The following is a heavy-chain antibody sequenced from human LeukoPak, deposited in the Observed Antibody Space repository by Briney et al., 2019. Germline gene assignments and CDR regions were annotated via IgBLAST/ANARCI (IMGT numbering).Heavy chain of an antibody. J-gene: IGHJ4*02. CDR1: GFTFSRYT. CDR2: ISYDGGDK. Sequence: GRSLRLSCVASGFTFSRYTMHWVRQAPGKGLEWVAVISYDGGDKYYADSVKGRFTISRDDSRNTLYLQMDSLRAEDTAVYYCARKDCPASSGFVIGYWGQGTLVTVSA. D-gene: IGHD3-22*01. CDR3: ARKDCPASSGFVIGY. V-gene: IGHV3-30*04.